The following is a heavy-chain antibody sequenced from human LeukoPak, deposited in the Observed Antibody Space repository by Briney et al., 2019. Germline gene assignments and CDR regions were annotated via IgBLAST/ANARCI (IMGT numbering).Heavy chain of an antibody. CDR1: GFTFSSYW. V-gene: IGHV3-74*01. CDR2: IHSDGSST. CDR3: ASGWITAGAYYDY. J-gene: IGHJ4*02. Sequence: PGGSLRLSCAASGFTFSSYWMHWVRQAPGKGLVWVSRIHSDGSSTSYADSVKGRFTMSRDNAKNTLYLQMNSLRAEDTAVYYCASGWITAGAYYDYWGQGTLVTVSS. D-gene: IGHD6-13*01.